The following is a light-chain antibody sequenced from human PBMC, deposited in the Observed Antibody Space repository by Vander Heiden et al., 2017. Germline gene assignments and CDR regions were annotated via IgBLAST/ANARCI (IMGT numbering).Light chain of an antibody. V-gene: IGKV2-40*01. CDR1: QSLLKSDDGNIY. J-gene: IGKJ5*01. Sequence: DIVLTQTPLSLPVTPGEPASISCTSSQSLLKSDDGNIYLDWYLQKPGQSPHLLIYTLSYRAPGVPDRFSGSGSGTDFTLKISRVEADYVGVYYCMQRIEFPVTFGQGTRLDIK. CDR2: TLS. CDR3: MQRIEFPVT.